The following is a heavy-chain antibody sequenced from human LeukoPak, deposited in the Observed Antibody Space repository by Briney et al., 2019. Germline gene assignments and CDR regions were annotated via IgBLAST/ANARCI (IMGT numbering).Heavy chain of an antibody. CDR3: ARDPGYYYDSSGFDY. D-gene: IGHD3-22*01. Sequence: GGSLRLSCAASGFTFSSYSMNWVRQAPGKGLEWVSSISSSSSYIYYADSVKGRFTISRDNAKNSLYLQMNSLRAEDTAVYYCARDPGYYYDSSGFDYWSQGTLVTVSS. CDR2: ISSSSSYI. J-gene: IGHJ4*02. V-gene: IGHV3-21*01. CDR1: GFTFSSYS.